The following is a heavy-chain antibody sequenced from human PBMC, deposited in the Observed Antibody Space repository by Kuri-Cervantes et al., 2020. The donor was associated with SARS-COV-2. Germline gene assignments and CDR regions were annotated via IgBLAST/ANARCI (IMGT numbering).Heavy chain of an antibody. CDR1: GGTFSSYA. CDR2: IIPIFGTA. CDR3: ARLLERRGSWFDP. D-gene: IGHD1-1*01. J-gene: IGHJ5*02. V-gene: IGHV1-69*13. Sequence: SVKVSCKASGGTFSSYAISWVRQAPGQGLEWMGGIIPIFGTANYAQKFQGRVTITAGESTSTAYMELSSLRSEDTAVYYCARLLERRGSWFDPWGQGTLVTVSS.